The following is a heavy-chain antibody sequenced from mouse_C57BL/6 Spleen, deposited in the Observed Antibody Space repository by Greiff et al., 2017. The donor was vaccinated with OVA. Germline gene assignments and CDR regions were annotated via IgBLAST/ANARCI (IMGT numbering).Heavy chain of an antibody. Sequence: VHLVESGPGLVAPSQSLSITCTVSGFSLTSYGVHWVRQPPGKGLEWMVVIWSDGSTTYTSALKSRPRISKDNSKSQVFLKMNSLQTDDTAMYDCARRGSFYAMDYWGQGTSVTVSS. V-gene: IGHV2-6*03. CDR1: GFSLTSYG. CDR2: IWSDGST. CDR3: ARRGSFYAMDY. D-gene: IGHD1-1*01. J-gene: IGHJ4*01.